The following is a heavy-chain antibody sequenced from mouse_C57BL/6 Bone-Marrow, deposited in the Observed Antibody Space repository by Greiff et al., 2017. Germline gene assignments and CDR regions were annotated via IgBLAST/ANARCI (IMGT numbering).Heavy chain of an antibody. Sequence: EVQLQQSGPVLVKPGASVKMSCKASGYTFTDYYMNWVKQSHGKSLEWIGVINPYNGCTSYNQKFKGKATLTVDKSSSTAYMELNSLTSEDSAVYYCARPPYYYGSTYYFDYWGQGTTLTVSS. J-gene: IGHJ2*01. CDR1: GYTFTDYY. CDR3: ARPPYYYGSTYYFDY. D-gene: IGHD1-1*01. CDR2: INPYNGCT. V-gene: IGHV1-19*01.